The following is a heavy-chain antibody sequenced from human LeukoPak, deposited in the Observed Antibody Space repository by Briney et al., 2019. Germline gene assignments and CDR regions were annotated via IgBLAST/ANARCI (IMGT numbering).Heavy chain of an antibody. CDR1: GYTFTGYY. CDR2: INPRSGGT. Sequence: ASVKVSCKASGYTFTGYYIHWVRQAPGQGLEWLGWINPRSGGTNYVQRFRGRVTMTRDTSTSTAYVELNRLTSDDTAVYYCARDQLNPLEGPGNWGQGTLVTVSS. D-gene: IGHD1-1*01. V-gene: IGHV1-2*02. J-gene: IGHJ4*02. CDR3: ARDQLNPLEGPGN.